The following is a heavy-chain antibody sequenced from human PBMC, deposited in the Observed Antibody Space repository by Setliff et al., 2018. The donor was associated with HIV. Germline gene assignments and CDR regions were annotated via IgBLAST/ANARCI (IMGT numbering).Heavy chain of an antibody. V-gene: IGHV3-74*01. J-gene: IGHJ6*03. D-gene: IGHD3-10*01. CDR3: ARDRDYYYMDV. Sequence: GGSLRLSCAASGFTFSFYWMHWVRQAPGKGLVWVSRINGDGSSTSYADSVKGRFTISRDNAKNTLYLQMNSLRAEDTAVYYCARDRDYYYMDVWDKGTTVTVSS. CDR2: INGDGSST. CDR1: GFTFSFYW.